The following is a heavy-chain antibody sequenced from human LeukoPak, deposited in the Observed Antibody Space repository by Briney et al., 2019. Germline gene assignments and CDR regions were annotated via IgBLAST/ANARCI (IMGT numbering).Heavy chain of an antibody. CDR3: AGGGTGSNDRGDWFDP. D-gene: IGHD1-1*01. Sequence: GGSLRLSCAASGFTFSSYDMHWVRQATGKGLEWVSAIGTAGDTYYPGSVKGRFTISRENAKNSLYLQMNSLRAGDTAVYYCAGGGTGSNDRGDWFDPWGQGTLVTVSS. CDR1: GFTFSSYD. J-gene: IGHJ5*02. CDR2: IGTAGDT. V-gene: IGHV3-13*01.